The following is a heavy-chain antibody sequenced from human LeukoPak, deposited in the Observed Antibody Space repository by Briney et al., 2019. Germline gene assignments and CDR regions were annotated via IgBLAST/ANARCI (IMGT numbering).Heavy chain of an antibody. CDR2: INHSGST. V-gene: IGHV4-34*01. CDR1: GGSFSGYY. Sequence: PSETLSLTCAVYGGSFSGYYWSWFRQPPGKGLEWIGEINHSGSTNYNPSLKSRVTISVDTSKNQFSLKLSSVTAADTAVYYCARDGGYSYGYYFDYWGQGTLVTVSS. D-gene: IGHD5-18*01. J-gene: IGHJ4*02. CDR3: ARDGGYSYGYYFDY.